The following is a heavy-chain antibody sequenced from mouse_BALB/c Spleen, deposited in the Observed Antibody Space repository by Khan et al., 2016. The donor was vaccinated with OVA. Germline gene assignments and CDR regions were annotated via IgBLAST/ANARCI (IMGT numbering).Heavy chain of an antibody. D-gene: IGHD2-3*01. V-gene: IGHV5-6*01. CDR2: ISSGGSYT. Sequence: EVELVESGGDLVKPGGSLKLSCAASGFTFSSYGMSWVRQTPDKRLEWVAAISSGGSYTYYPDSLKGRFTISRDNAKNTLYLQMSSLKSEDTAMYYCARQPGYYDRSAMDYWGQGTSVTVSS. CDR3: ARQPGYYDRSAMDY. CDR1: GFTFSSYG. J-gene: IGHJ4*01.